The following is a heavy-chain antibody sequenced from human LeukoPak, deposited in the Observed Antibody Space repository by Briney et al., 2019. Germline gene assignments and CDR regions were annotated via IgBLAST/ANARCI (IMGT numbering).Heavy chain of an antibody. D-gene: IGHD3-10*01. V-gene: IGHV1-69*13. J-gene: IGHJ5*02. CDR3: ARARGGLWFGESPLNWFDP. CDR1: GGPFSSYA. Sequence: GASVKVSCKASGGPFSSYAISWVRQAPGQGLEWMGGIIPIFGTANYAQKFQGRVTITADESTSTAYMELSSLRSEDTAVYYCARARGGLWFGESPLNWFDPWGQGTLVTVSS. CDR2: IIPIFGTA.